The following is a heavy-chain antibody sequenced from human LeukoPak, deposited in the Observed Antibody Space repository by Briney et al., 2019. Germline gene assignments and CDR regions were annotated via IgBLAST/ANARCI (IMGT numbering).Heavy chain of an antibody. D-gene: IGHD3-22*01. V-gene: IGHV3-23*01. CDR1: GFTFSSYA. CDR2: ISGSGGST. Sequence: GGSLRLSCAASGFTFSSYAMSWVRQAPGKGLEWVSAISGSGGSTYYADSVKGRFTISRDNSKNTLYLQMNSLRAEDTAVYYCAKDRSPLDYYDSSGYCSWFDYWGQGTLVTVSS. CDR3: AKDRSPLDYYDSSGYCSWFDY. J-gene: IGHJ4*02.